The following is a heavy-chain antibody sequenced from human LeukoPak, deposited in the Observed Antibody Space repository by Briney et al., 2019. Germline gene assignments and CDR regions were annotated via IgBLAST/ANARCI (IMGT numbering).Heavy chain of an antibody. D-gene: IGHD6-19*01. CDR3: ARDFAITKAVAGY. CDR1: GFTFSDYY. CDR2: ISSSGSTI. J-gene: IGHJ4*02. V-gene: IGHV3-11*04. Sequence: GGSLRLSCAASGFTFSDYYMSWIRQAPGKGLEWVSYISSSGSTINYADSVKGRFTISRDNSKNTLYLQMNSLRAEDTAVYYCARDFAITKAVAGYWGQGTLVTVSS.